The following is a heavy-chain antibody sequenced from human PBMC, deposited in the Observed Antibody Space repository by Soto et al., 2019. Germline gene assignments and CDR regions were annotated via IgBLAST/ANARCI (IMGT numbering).Heavy chain of an antibody. J-gene: IGHJ2*01. CDR3: ARGVATIHDWYFDL. CDR2: ISSSSSYI. CDR1: GFTFSNYS. Sequence: EVQLVESGGGLVKPGGSLRLSYAASGFTFSNYSMNWVRHVPGKGLERVTCISSSSSYIYYADSVEGRFTISRDNAEGALYLQMNSARAEDTCVYYCARGVATIHDWYFDLWGRGTLVTVSS. V-gene: IGHV3-21*01. D-gene: IGHD5-12*01.